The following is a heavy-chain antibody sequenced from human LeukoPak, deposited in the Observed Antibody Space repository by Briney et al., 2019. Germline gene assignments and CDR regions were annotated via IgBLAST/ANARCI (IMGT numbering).Heavy chain of an antibody. CDR3: ARRYTYYYGSGSYQLDY. V-gene: IGHV4-34*01. J-gene: IGHJ4*02. D-gene: IGHD3-10*01. Sequence: KPSETLSLTCAVYGGSFSGYYWSWIRQPPGKGLEWIGEINHSGSTNYNPSLKSRVTISVDTSKNQFSLKLSSVTAADTAVYYCARRYTYYYGSGSYQLDYWGQGTLVTVSS. CDR2: INHSGST. CDR1: GGSFSGYY.